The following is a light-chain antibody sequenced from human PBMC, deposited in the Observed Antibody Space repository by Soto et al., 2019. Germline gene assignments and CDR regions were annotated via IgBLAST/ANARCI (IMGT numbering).Light chain of an antibody. V-gene: IGLV2-14*01. CDR3: SSYTSSSTLI. Sequence: QSALTQPASVSGSPGQSITISCTGTSSDVGGYNYVSWYQQHPDKAPKLMVYDVSNRPSGVSNRFSGSKSGNTDSLTIAGLQAEDEADYYCSSYTSSSTLIFGGVTQRTVL. CDR2: DVS. J-gene: IGLJ2*01. CDR1: SSDVGGYNY.